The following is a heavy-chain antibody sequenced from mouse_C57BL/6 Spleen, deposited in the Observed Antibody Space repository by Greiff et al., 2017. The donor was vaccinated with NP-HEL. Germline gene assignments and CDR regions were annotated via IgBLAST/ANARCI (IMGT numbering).Heavy chain of an antibody. CDR2: IYPRDGST. J-gene: IGHJ4*01. V-gene: IGHV1-78*01. D-gene: IGHD2-3*01. Sequence: VKLQESDAELVKPGASVKISCKVSGYTFTDHTIHWMKQRPEQGLEWIGYIYPRDGSTKYNEKFKGKATLTADKSSSTAYMQLNSLTSEDSAVYFCARDDGYPYYAMDYWGQGTSVTVSS. CDR3: ARDDGYPYYAMDY. CDR1: GYTFTDHT.